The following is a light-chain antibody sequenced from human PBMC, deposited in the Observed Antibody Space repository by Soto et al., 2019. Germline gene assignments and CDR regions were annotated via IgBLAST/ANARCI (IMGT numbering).Light chain of an antibody. J-gene: IGKJ4*01. Sequence: AIRMTQSPSSFSASTGDRVTITCRASQGISSYLAWYQQKPGKAPKLLIYAASTLQSGVPSRFSGSGSGTDFTFTISCLQSEDFATYYCQQYYSYPLTVGGGTKVEIK. CDR3: QQYYSYPLT. CDR2: AAS. V-gene: IGKV1-8*01. CDR1: QGISSY.